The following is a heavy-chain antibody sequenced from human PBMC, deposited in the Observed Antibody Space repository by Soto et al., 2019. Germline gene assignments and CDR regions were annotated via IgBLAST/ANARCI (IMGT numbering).Heavy chain of an antibody. J-gene: IGHJ4*02. CDR3: ARTGRRGGSNLNYFDD. CDR2: IIPIFGTA. Sequence: SVKVSCKASGGTFSSYAISWVRQAPGQGLEWMGGIIPIFGTANYAQKFQGRVTITADESTSTAYMELSSLRSEDTAVYYCARTGRRGGSNLNYFDDWGQGTVVTVSS. CDR1: GGTFSSYA. V-gene: IGHV1-69*13. D-gene: IGHD5-12*01.